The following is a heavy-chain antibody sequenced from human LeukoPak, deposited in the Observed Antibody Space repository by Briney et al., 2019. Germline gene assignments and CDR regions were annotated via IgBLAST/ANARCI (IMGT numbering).Heavy chain of an antibody. Sequence: PSETLSLTCTVSGGSISSSSYYWGWIRQPPGKGLEWIGCIYYSGSTYYNPSLKSRVTISVDTSKNQFSLKLSSVTAADTAVYYCARVIRVVRGVVDYWGQGTLVTVSS. J-gene: IGHJ4*02. CDR1: GGSISSSSYY. CDR3: ARVIRVVRGVVDY. D-gene: IGHD3-10*01. CDR2: IYYSGST. V-gene: IGHV4-39*01.